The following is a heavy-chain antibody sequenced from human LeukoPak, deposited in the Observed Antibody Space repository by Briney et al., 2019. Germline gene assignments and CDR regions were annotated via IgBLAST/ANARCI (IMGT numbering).Heavy chain of an antibody. CDR2: IYYSGSA. Sequence: SQTLSLTCTVSGGSISSGGYFWSWIRQHPGKGLEWSGYIYYSGSAYYNPSLKSRVTISVDTSKNQFSLKLSSVTAADTAVYHCARANQNAPDVFDIWGQGTMVTVSS. CDR1: GGSISSGGYF. J-gene: IGHJ3*02. V-gene: IGHV4-31*03. D-gene: IGHD1-14*01. CDR3: ARANQNAPDVFDI.